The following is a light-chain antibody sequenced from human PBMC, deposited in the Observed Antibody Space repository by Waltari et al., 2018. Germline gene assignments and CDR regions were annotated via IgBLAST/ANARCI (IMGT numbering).Light chain of an antibody. CDR3: QHYGSSLYT. CDR2: ATS. CDR1: QSLVNNY. Sequence: VVLTQFPGTLSLSPGETATLSCRTSQSLVNNYLAWYQQKPGQAPRLLIYATSTRASGIPERFSGSESGTDFTLTISRLEPEDFAVYYCQHYGSSLYTFGQGTKLELK. J-gene: IGKJ2*01. V-gene: IGKV3-20*01.